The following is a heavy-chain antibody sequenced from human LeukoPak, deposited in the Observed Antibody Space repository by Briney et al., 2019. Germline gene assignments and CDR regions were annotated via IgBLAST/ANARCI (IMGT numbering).Heavy chain of an antibody. V-gene: IGHV1-8*02. CDR2: MNPNSGNT. J-gene: IGHJ6*03. CDR3: ARGLAYCGGDCYSYYYYYMDV. CDR1: GYTFTSYD. D-gene: IGHD2-21*02. Sequence: ASVKVSCKASGYTFTSYDINWVRQATGQGLEWMGWMNPNSGNTGYAQKFQGRVTMTRNTSISTAYMELSSLRSEDTAVYYCARGLAYCGGDCYSYYYYYMDVWGKGTTVTISS.